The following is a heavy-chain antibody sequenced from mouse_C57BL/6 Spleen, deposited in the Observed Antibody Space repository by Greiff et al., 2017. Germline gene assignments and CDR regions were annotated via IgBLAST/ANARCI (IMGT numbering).Heavy chain of an antibody. V-gene: IGHV1-55*01. CDR1: GYTFTSYW. Sequence: QVQLQQPGAELVKPGASVKMSCKASGYTFTSYWITWVKQRPGQGLERIGDIYPGSGSTNYNEKFKSKATLTVDTSSSTAYMQLSSLTSEDSAVYYCARAYGNYVDYFDDWGQGTTLTVSS. CDR2: IYPGSGST. J-gene: IGHJ2*01. CDR3: ARAYGNYVDYFDD. D-gene: IGHD2-1*01.